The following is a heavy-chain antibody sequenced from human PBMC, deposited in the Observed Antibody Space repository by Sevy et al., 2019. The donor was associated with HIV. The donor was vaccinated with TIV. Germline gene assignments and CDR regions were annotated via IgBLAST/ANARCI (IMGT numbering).Heavy chain of an antibody. CDR3: ARHQLRVSATGFDY. Sequence: GGSLRLSCAASGFTFSNYNMDWVRQAPGKGLEWVSYITFSSNTIYYADSVKGRFTISRDNAKKSLYQQMNSLRAEDTAVYYCARHQLRVSATGFDYWGQGTLVTVSS. V-gene: IGHV3-48*01. D-gene: IGHD6-13*01. CDR2: ITFSSNTI. J-gene: IGHJ4*02. CDR1: GFTFSNYN.